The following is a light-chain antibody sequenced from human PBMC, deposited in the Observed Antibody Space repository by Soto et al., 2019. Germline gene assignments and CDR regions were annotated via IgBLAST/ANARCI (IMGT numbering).Light chain of an antibody. CDR2: DAS. CDR1: QSISSQ. Sequence: EIVLTQSPATLSLSPGERANLSCRASQSISSQLAWYQQKPGQAPRLLIYDASNRATGIPARFRGSGSGTDFTLTIAGLEPEDFAVYYCQQRGNWPSLTFGGGTKVEIK. V-gene: IGKV3-11*01. CDR3: QQRGNWPSLT. J-gene: IGKJ4*01.